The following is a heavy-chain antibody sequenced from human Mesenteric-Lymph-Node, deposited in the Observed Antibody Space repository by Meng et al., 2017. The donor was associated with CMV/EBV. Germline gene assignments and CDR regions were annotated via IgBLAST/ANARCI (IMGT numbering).Heavy chain of an antibody. CDR3: ASYSSTSSFDK. CDR1: GDSISGGDHS. D-gene: IGHD6-6*01. Sequence: CSVSGDSISGGDHSWSRIRQHPGKGLEWIGYIYYSVRTYYTPSLESRVTISADTSKNQFSLRLASVTAADTAVYYCASYSSTSSFDKWGQGTLVTVSS. CDR2: IYYSVRT. V-gene: IGHV4-31*03. J-gene: IGHJ4*02.